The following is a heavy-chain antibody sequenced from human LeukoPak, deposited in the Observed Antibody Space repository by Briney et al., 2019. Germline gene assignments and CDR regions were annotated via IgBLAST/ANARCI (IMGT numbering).Heavy chain of an antibody. Sequence: GGSLRLSCAASGFTFSSYAMSWVRQAPGKGLEWVSAISGSGGSTYYADSVKGRFTISRDNSKNTLYLQMNSLRAEDTAVYYCAKDDYELLWFGELDLLDYWGQGTLVTVSS. V-gene: IGHV3-23*01. J-gene: IGHJ4*02. D-gene: IGHD3-10*01. CDR2: ISGSGGST. CDR3: AKDDYELLWFGELDLLDY. CDR1: GFTFSSYA.